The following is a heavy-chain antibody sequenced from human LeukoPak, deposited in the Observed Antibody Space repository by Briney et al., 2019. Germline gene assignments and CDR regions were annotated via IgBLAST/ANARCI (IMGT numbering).Heavy chain of an antibody. J-gene: IGHJ4*02. D-gene: IGHD7-27*01. CDR2: INHSGST. CDR3: ARQLGRGLWTFDF. CDR1: GGSFSGYY. Sequence: PSETLSLTCAVYGGSFSGYYWSWIRLPPGKGLEWIGEINHSGSTNYNPSLKSRVTISVDTSKNQFSLRLSSVTAADTAVYYCARQLGRGLWTFDFWGQGTLVTVSS. V-gene: IGHV4-34*01.